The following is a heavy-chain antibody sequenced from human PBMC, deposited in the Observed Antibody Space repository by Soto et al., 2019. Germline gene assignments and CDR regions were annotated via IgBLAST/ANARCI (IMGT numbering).Heavy chain of an antibody. Sequence: EVQLLESGGGLVQPGGSLRLSCAVSGFTFSNYVMNWVRQAPGKGLEWVSGISGSGGDTYYADSVKGRFTISRDNSKNTLSLQMNSLRAEDTAVYYCARVSGSFSRMYSFDCWGQGTLVTVSS. CDR2: ISGSGGDT. D-gene: IGHD1-26*01. J-gene: IGHJ4*02. CDR3: ARVSGSFSRMYSFDC. CDR1: GFTFSNYV. V-gene: IGHV3-23*01.